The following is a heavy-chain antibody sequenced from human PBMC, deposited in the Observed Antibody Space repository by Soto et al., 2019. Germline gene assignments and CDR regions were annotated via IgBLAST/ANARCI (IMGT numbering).Heavy chain of an antibody. CDR3: ASEGSESYSFDH. CDR2: IYFSGSA. D-gene: IGHD3-10*01. CDR1: GFSITSYY. J-gene: IGHJ4*02. Sequence: PSETLSLTCTVSGFSITSYYWSWIRQPPGKGLEWIGYIYFSGSANYNPSLKSRVTISLDTSKNQFSLNLSSVTAADTAVYYCASEGSESYSFDHWGQGALVTVSS. V-gene: IGHV4-59*12.